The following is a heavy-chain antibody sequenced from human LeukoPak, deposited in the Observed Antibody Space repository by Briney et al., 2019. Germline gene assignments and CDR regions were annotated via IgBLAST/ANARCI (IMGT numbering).Heavy chain of an antibody. CDR3: ARVSFDWMYYFDY. CDR1: GGSFSGYY. Sequence: PSETLSLTCAVYGGSFSGYYWSWIRQTPGKGLEWLGNIHYSGDTNYNPSLKSRVKMSIDTSKNQFSLNLRSVTAADTAVYYCARVSFDWMYYFDYWGQGTLVTVSS. CDR2: IHYSGDT. J-gene: IGHJ4*02. V-gene: IGHV4-59*01. D-gene: IGHD3-9*01.